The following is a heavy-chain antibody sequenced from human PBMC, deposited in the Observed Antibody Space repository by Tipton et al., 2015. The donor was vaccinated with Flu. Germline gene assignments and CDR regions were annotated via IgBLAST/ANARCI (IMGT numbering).Heavy chain of an antibody. CDR3: ALPFGSGYDSDAFDI. Sequence: QLVQSGAEVKKPGASVKVSCKASGYTFTSYGISWVRQAPGQGLEWMGWISAYNGNTNYAQKLQGRVTMTTDTSTSTAYVELRSLRSDDTAVYYCALPFGSGYDSDAFDIWGQGTMVTVSS. CDR2: ISAYNGNT. V-gene: IGHV1-18*01. J-gene: IGHJ3*02. D-gene: IGHD5-12*01. CDR1: GYTFTSYG.